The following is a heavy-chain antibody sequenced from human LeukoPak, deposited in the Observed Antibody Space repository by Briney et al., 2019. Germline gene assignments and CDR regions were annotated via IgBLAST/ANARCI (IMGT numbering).Heavy chain of an antibody. Sequence: SGPTLAKLTQILTLTCTFSGFLLSTDAGGGAWIRQPPGKPLEWLTLLYWDDDKHYSPSLKNRLTITKDSSKNQVVLSMTNMDPMDTATYYCAHSIQRGLGESDSFDIWGQGTMVSVSS. CDR1: GFLLSTDAGG. J-gene: IGHJ3*02. V-gene: IGHV2-5*02. D-gene: IGHD3-10*01. CDR3: AHSIQRGLGESDSFDI. CDR2: LYWDDDK.